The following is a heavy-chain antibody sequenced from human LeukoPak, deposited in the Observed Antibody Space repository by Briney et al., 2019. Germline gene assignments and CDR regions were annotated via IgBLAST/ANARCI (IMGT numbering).Heavy chain of an antibody. J-gene: IGHJ4*02. CDR2: ISWNSGSI. CDR1: GFTFDDYA. CDR3: AKDTGYYYDSSGYYPY. D-gene: IGHD3-22*01. V-gene: IGHV3-9*01. Sequence: GGSLRLSCAASGFTFDDYAMHWVRQAPGKGLEWVAGISWNSGSIGYADSVKGRFTISRDKAKNSLYLQMNGLRAENTALYYCAKDTGYYYDSSGYYPYWGQGTLVTVSS.